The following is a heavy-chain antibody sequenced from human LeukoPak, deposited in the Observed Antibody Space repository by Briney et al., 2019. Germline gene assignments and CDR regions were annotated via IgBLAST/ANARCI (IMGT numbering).Heavy chain of an antibody. D-gene: IGHD2-2*01. V-gene: IGHV3-23*01. CDR3: ARRLVTAGITDFFDS. J-gene: IGHJ4*02. Sequence: GGSLRLSCTASGFTFSDYSMSWVRQAPGAGLECVSAISPAGDSTTDAHSVKVRFTISRDNSKSTLYLQMNGLTAEDTALYYCARRLVTAGITDFFDSWGQGTLVSVAS. CDR2: ISPAGDST. CDR1: GFTFSDYS.